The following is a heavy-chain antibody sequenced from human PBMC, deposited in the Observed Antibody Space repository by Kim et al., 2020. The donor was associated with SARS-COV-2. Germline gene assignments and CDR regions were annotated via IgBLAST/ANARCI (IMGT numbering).Heavy chain of an antibody. CDR3: ARPNCSSTSCYGGVDY. V-gene: IGHV3-21*01. D-gene: IGHD2-2*01. Sequence: SVKGRFTISRDNAKNSLYLQMNSLRAEDTAVYYCARPNCSSTSCYGGVDYWGQGTLVTVSS. J-gene: IGHJ4*02.